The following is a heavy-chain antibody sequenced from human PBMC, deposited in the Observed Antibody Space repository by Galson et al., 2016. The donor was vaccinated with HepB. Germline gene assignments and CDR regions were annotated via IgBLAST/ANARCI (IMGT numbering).Heavy chain of an antibody. V-gene: IGHV4-59*01. CDR2: IYHSGIT. J-gene: IGHJ2*01. D-gene: IGHD2-8*02. CDR3: ASGGWGTDRDWYFDL. CDR1: GGFISRDY. Sequence: SETLSLTCTLSGGFISRDYWSWIRQPPEKGLEWIGYIYHSGITHYNPSLQSRVTISIDTSKNQFPLKLTFVTDADTAVYYGASGGWGTDRDWYFDLWGRCTLVTVSS.